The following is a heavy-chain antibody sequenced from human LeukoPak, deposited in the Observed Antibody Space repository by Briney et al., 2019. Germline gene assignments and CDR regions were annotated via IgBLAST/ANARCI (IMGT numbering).Heavy chain of an antibody. CDR2: IYYSGST. Sequence: TSGTLSLTCAVSGDSISSSYWWTWVRQPPGKGLEWIGSIYYSGSTYYNPSLKSRVTISVDTSKNQFSLKLSSVTAADTAVYYCARGDYEAFDIWGQGTMVTVSS. J-gene: IGHJ3*02. CDR1: GDSISSSYW. D-gene: IGHD4-17*01. CDR3: ARGDYEAFDI. V-gene: IGHV4-4*02.